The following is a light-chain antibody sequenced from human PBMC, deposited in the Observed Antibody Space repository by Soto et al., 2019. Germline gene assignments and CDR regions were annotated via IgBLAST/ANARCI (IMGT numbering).Light chain of an antibody. CDR1: SSDVGGYKY. V-gene: IGLV2-14*01. Sequence: QSALTQPASVSGSPGQSITISCTGTSSDVGGYKYVSWYQQHPDKAPKLIIFEVSNRPSGISSRFSGSKSGNTASLTISGLQAENEADYFCASYPRGSTSVIFGRGTSSPS. CDR3: ASYPRGSTSVI. J-gene: IGLJ2*01. CDR2: EVS.